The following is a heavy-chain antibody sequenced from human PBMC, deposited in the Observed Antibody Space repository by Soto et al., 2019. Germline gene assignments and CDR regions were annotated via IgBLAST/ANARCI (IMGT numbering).Heavy chain of an antibody. CDR1: GGSISSGDYY. CDR3: ARVVEEQQLAPFFDY. CDR2: IYYSGST. V-gene: IGHV4-30-4*01. Sequence: SETLSLTCTVSGGSISSGDYYWSWIRQPPGKGLEWIGYIYYSGSTYYNPSLKSRVTISVDTSKNQFSLKLSSVTAADTAVYYCARVVEEQQLAPFFDYWGQGTLVTVSS. J-gene: IGHJ4*02. D-gene: IGHD6-13*01.